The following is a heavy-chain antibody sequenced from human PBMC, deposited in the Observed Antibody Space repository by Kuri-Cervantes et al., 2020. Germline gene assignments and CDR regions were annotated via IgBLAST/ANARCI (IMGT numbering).Heavy chain of an antibody. CDR2: IGTAGDT. J-gene: IGHJ5*02. D-gene: IGHD3-10*01. V-gene: IGHV3-13*01. Sequence: GGSLRLSCAASGFTFSSYDMHWVRQATGKGLEWVSAIGTAGDTYYPGSVKGRFTISRENAKNSLYLQMNSLRAGDTAVYYCARVFRGFGELLYSGSVGWFDPWGQGTLVTVSS. CDR3: ARVFRGFGELLYSGSVGWFDP. CDR1: GFTFSSYD.